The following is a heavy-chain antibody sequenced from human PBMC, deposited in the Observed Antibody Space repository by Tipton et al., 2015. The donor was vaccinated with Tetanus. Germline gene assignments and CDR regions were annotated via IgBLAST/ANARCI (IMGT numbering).Heavy chain of an antibody. Sequence: LVKPTQTLSLTCAISGDSVSSNRAAWNWIRQSPSRSLEWLGRTYYRSKWYNDYAVSVKSRITINPDTSKNQIALQLNSVTPEDTAVYYCARLYSSYYYGMDVWGQGTTVTVSS. D-gene: IGHD6-13*01. J-gene: IGHJ6*02. V-gene: IGHV6-1*01. CDR1: GDSVSSNRAA. CDR2: TYYRSKWYN. CDR3: ARLYSSYYYGMDV.